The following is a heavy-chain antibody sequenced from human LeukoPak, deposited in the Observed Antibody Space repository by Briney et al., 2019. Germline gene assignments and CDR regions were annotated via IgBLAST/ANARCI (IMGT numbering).Heavy chain of an antibody. V-gene: IGHV4-34*01. D-gene: IGHD2-15*01. CDR1: GFIFNSYW. CDR3: ASSCSGGSCSTPTRLDY. Sequence: PGGSLRLSCAASGFIFNSYWMNWIRQPPGKGLEWIGEINHSGSTNYNPSLKSRVTISVDTSKNQFSLKLSSVTAADTAVYYCASSCSGGSCSTPTRLDYWGQGTLVTVSS. CDR2: INHSGST. J-gene: IGHJ4*02.